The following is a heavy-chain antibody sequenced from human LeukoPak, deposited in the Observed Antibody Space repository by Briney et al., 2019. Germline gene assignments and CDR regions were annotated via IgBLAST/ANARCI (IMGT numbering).Heavy chain of an antibody. V-gene: IGHV4-31*03. D-gene: IGHD2-15*01. CDR3: ARVVVVSVFDY. J-gene: IGHJ4*02. CDR2: IYYSGST. Sequence: SQTLSLTCTFSGGSISSGGYYWSWIRQHPGKGLEWIGYIYYSGSTYYNPSLKSRVTISVDMSKNQFSLKLSSVTAADTAVYYCARVVVVSVFDYWGQGTLVTVSS. CDR1: GGSISSGGYY.